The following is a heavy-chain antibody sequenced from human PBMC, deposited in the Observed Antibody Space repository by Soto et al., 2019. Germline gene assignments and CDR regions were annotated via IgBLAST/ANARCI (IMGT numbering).Heavy chain of an antibody. Sequence: GGSLTLSWAASGFTFSSYAMNCVRQAPGKGLEWVAVISYDGSNKYYADSVKGRFTISRDNSKNTLYLQMNSLRAEDTAVYYCAKNRGYNWNDYFDYWGQGTLVTVSS. CDR3: AKNRGYNWNDYFDY. CDR1: GFTFSSYA. CDR2: ISYDGSNK. J-gene: IGHJ4*02. V-gene: IGHV3-30*18. D-gene: IGHD1-20*01.